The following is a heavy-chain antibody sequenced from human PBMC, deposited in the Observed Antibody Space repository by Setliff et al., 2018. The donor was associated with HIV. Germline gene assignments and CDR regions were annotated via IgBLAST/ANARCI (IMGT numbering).Heavy chain of an antibody. D-gene: IGHD3-3*01. CDR1: GFTFGDYA. CDR2: IYHSGST. CDR3: ARARDFSSGQDN. Sequence: PGGSLRLSCTASGFTFGDYAMSWVRQAPGKGLEWIGSIYHSGSTYNNPSLKSRVTISVDTSKNQFSLKLTSVTAADTAVYYCARARDFSSGQDNWGQGTLVTVSS. J-gene: IGHJ4*02. V-gene: IGHV4-38-2*02.